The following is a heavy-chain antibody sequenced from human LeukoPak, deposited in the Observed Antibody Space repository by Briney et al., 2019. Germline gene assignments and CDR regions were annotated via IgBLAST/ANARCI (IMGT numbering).Heavy chain of an antibody. Sequence: PGGSLRLSCTASGFTFSSYWMHWARQAPGKGLVWVSGINSDGSDTYYADSVKGRFTISRDNAKNALYLQMNSLRAEDTAVYYCYGGNAESWGQGTLVTVSS. CDR1: GFTFSSYW. V-gene: IGHV3-74*01. CDR3: YGGNAES. J-gene: IGHJ1*01. D-gene: IGHD4-23*01. CDR2: INSDGSDT.